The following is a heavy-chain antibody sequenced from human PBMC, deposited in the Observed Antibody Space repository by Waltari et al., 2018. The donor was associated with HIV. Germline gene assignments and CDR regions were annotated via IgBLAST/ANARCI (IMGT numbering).Heavy chain of an antibody. D-gene: IGHD3-10*01. CDR3: AKAQGLLWFRESHDY. Sequence: EVQLLESGGALVQPGGSLRLSCAASGFTFSSYAMSWVRQAPGKGLEWVSAISGSGGSTYYADSVKGRFTISRDNSKNTLYLQMNSLRAEDTAVYFCAKAQGLLWFRESHDYWGQGTLVTVSS. CDR1: GFTFSSYA. J-gene: IGHJ4*02. V-gene: IGHV3-23*01. CDR2: ISGSGGST.